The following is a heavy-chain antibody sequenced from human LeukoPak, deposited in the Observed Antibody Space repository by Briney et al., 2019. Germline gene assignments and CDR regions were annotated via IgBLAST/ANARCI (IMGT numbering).Heavy chain of an antibody. CDR1: GFTFGDYA. V-gene: IGHV3-49*03. J-gene: IGHJ6*02. D-gene: IGHD1-7*01. CDR2: IRSKAYGGTT. Sequence: GGSLRLSCTASGFTFGDYAMRWFRQAPGKGLGWVGFIRSKAYGGTTEYAASVKGRFTISRDDSKSIAYLQMNSLKTEDTAVYYCTRDQRLELQYYYYGMDVWGQGTTVTVSS. CDR3: TRDQRLELQYYYYGMDV.